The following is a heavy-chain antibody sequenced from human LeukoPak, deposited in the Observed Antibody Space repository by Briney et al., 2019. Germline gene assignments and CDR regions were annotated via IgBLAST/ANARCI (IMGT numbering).Heavy chain of an antibody. CDR3: VRESIRTVGDFDF. CDR1: GGSIRNYY. V-gene: IGHV4-59*01. J-gene: IGHJ4*02. CDR2: VFYSGST. D-gene: IGHD1-14*01. Sequence: PSETLSLTCTVSGGSIRNYYWSWIRQPPGKGPEWIGYVFYSGSTNHNPSLNSRATISVDTSQNRFSLKLSSVTAADTAVYYCVRESIRTVGDFDFWGQGTLVTVSS.